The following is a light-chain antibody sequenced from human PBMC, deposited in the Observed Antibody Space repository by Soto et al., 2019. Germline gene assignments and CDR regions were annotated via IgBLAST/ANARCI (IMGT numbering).Light chain of an antibody. J-gene: IGKJ2*01. CDR2: DAS. Sequence: EIVLTQSPATLSLSPGERATLSCRASQSVSSYLAWYQQKPGQAPRLLIYDASNRATGIPARFSGSGSGTDFTLTISSLEPADFAVYYCQQRSNWPRYTFGQGTKLELK. CDR1: QSVSSY. CDR3: QQRSNWPRYT. V-gene: IGKV3-11*01.